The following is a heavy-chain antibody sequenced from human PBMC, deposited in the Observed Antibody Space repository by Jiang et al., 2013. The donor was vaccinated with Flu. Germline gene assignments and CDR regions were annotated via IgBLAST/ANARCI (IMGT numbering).Heavy chain of an antibody. CDR3: ARGRFPSGISSEALWDF. V-gene: IGHV1-8*01. CDR1: GNTFTIYD. CDR2: MNPDNGNT. Sequence: GAEVKKPGASVKVSCKASGNTFTIYDINWVRQAPGQRLEWMGWMNPDNGNTGYAQNFQGRVTMTRDTSISTAYMELNSLRSEDTAVYYCARGRFPSGISSEALWDFWGQGTLVTVSS. D-gene: IGHD1-26*01. J-gene: IGHJ4*02.